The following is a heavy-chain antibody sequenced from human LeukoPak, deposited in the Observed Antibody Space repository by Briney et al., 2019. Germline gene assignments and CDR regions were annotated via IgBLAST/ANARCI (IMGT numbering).Heavy chain of an antibody. CDR1: GFSFTAYT. Sequence: GGSLRLSCATSGFSFTAYTIHWVRQAPGEGPEWVALASGEGIHKQYAASVQGRLTISRDNSESTVYLEMNSLKDGDTGIYYCARAVSSSWYAAYWGHGTRVTVSS. CDR2: ASGEGIHK. CDR3: ARAVSSSWYAAY. J-gene: IGHJ4*01. D-gene: IGHD6-13*01. V-gene: IGHV3-30*04.